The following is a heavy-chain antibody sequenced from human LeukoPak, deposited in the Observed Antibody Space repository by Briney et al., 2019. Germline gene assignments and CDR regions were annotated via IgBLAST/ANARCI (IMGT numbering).Heavy chain of an antibody. CDR1: GDTFSSYA. Sequence: SVKVSCKASGDTFSSYAISWVRQAPGQGLEWMGGIIPIFGTANYAQKFQGRVTITADESTSTAYMELSSLRSEDTAVYFCARSAFNKYYSDYWGQGTLVTVSA. V-gene: IGHV1-69*01. CDR2: IIPIFGTA. J-gene: IGHJ4*02. CDR3: ARSAFNKYYSDY.